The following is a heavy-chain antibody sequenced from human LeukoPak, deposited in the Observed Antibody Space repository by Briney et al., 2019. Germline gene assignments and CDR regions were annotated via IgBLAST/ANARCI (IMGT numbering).Heavy chain of an antibody. V-gene: IGHV3-53*01. Sequence: GGSLRLSCAASGLTVSSNCMSWVRQAPGKGLEWVSFIYSGGNTYYADSVKGRFTISRDNSKNTVHLQMNSLRAEDTAVYYCARSSRELGGYAPWELMPPFDYWGQGTLVTVSS. J-gene: IGHJ4*02. CDR2: IYSGGNT. CDR1: GLTVSSNC. D-gene: IGHD1-7*01. CDR3: ARSSRELGGYAPWELMPPFDY.